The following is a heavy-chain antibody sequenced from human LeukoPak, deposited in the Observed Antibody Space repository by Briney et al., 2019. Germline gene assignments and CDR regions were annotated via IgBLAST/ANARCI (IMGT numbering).Heavy chain of an antibody. CDR2: ISYDGSNK. J-gene: IGHJ4*02. V-gene: IGHV3-30*18. CDR3: AKPVAGYFGY. D-gene: IGHD6-19*01. CDR1: GFTFSSYG. Sequence: PGRSLRLSCAASGFTFSSYGMHWVRQAPGKGLEWVAVISYDGSNKYYADSVKGRFTISRDNSKNTLYLQMNSLRAEDTAVYYCAKPVAGYFGYWGQGTLVTVSS.